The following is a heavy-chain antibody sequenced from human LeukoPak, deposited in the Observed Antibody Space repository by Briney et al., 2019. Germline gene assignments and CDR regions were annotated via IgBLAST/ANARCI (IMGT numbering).Heavy chain of an antibody. CDR3: AKAMYSYDSSGSDY. D-gene: IGHD3-22*01. V-gene: IGHV3-23*01. CDR1: GFTFSSCG. Sequence: GGSLRLSCVASGFTFSSCGMSWVRQAPGKGLEWVSSISGSGDSTYYAVSVKGRFTISRDNSKNTLYLQMNSLRAEDTAVYYCAKAMYSYDSSGSDYWGQGTLVTVSS. J-gene: IGHJ4*02. CDR2: ISGSGDST.